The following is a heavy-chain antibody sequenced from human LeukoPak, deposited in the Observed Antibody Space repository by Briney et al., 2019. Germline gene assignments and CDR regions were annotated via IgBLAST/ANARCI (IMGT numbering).Heavy chain of an antibody. CDR2: ISSASHI. Sequence: GGSLRPSCAASGFTFRSYSMNWVRQAPGKGLEWVSSISSASHIFYADSVTGRFTISRDNAKNSLYLQMNSLRAEDTAVYYCARNGRSSSWYDFDYWGQGTLVTVSS. J-gene: IGHJ4*02. D-gene: IGHD6-13*01. CDR3: ARNGRSSSWYDFDY. CDR1: GFTFRSYS. V-gene: IGHV3-21*01.